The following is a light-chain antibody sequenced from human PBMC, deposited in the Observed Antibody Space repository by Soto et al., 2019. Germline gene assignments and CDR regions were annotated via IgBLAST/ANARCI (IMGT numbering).Light chain of an antibody. CDR2: EVH. CDR1: SSDVGGYDY. Sequence: QSVLTQPASVSGSPGQSITISCTGTSSDVGGYDYVSWYQLHPGKAPKLLIYEVHYRPSGVSSRFSGSKSGNTASLTISGLQAADEADYYCASYLTTSPLEVFGTGTKVTVL. J-gene: IGLJ1*01. CDR3: ASYLTTSPLEV. V-gene: IGLV2-14*01.